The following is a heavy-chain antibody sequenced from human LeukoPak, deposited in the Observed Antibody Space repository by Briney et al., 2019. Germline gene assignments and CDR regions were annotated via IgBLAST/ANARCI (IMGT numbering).Heavy chain of an antibody. D-gene: IGHD7-27*01. CDR1: GFTFSSYS. CDR2: ISSSSSHV. V-gene: IGHV3-21*01. J-gene: IGHJ4*02. Sequence: GGSLRLSCAASGFTFSSYSMNWVRQAPGKGLEWVSSISSSSSHVYYADSVKGRFTISRGNAKNSLYLQMNSLRTEDTAVYYCVRDGSSWGNFDYWGQGTLVSVSS. CDR3: VRDGSSWGNFDY.